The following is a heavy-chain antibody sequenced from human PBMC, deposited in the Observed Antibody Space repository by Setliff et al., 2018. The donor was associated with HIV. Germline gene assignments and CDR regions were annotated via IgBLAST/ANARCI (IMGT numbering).Heavy chain of an antibody. D-gene: IGHD3-22*01. V-gene: IGHV4-59*01. CDR1: GGSISTYH. CDR3: SRSQYYDTSGDPPSNWFDP. J-gene: IGHJ5*02. CDR2: VYNSGST. Sequence: PSETLSLTCTVSGGSISTYHWSWIRQPPGKGLEWIAYVYNSGSTNYNPSLKSRLKIVVDTSKNQFSLKLSFVTAADTAVYYCSRSQYYDTSGDPPSNWFDPWGQGTLVTAPQ.